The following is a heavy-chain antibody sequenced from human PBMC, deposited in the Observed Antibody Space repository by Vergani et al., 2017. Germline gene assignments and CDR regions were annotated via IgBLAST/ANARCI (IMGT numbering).Heavy chain of an antibody. Sequence: QLQLQESDPGLVKPSETLSLTCTVSGGSVISTDYHWGWIRQPPGKGLEWIGSMDYSGSTSYNPSLESRISISFETPKNQFSLRLTSVTAADTAVYYCASRRGACRAAYCHSYDFWGPGTLVGVSS. CDR2: MDYSGST. CDR3: ASRRGACRAAYCHSYDF. CDR1: GGSVISTDYH. J-gene: IGHJ4*02. V-gene: IGHV4-39*01. D-gene: IGHD2-15*01.